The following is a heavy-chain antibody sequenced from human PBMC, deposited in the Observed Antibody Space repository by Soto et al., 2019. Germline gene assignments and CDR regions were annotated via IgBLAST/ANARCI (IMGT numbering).Heavy chain of an antibody. V-gene: IGHV3-30-3*01. D-gene: IGHD6-19*01. CDR2: ISYDGSNK. Sequence: QVQLVESGGGVVQPGRSLRLSCAASGFTFSNYAIHWVRQAPGKGLEWVAAISYDGSNKYYAVSVKGRFTISRDNSKSTLYLQVNTLRADGTSVYYCARGTSSGWYYFDYWGQGTLVTVSS. J-gene: IGHJ4*02. CDR3: ARGTSSGWYYFDY. CDR1: GFTFSNYA.